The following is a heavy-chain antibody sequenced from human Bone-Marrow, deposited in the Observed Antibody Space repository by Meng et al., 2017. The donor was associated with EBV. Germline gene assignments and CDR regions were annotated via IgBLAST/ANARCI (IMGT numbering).Heavy chain of an antibody. V-gene: IGHV4-4*02. CDR2: IYHSGST. J-gene: IGHJ5*02. D-gene: IGHD2-2*01. CDR3: ARGYCSSTSCYGSDWFDP. Sequence: QVRCRGPGPGLVKPSGTLPLTCAVSGGSISSSNWWSWVRQPPGKGLEWIGEIYHSGSTNYNPSLKSRVTISVDKSKNQFSLKLSSVTAADTAVYYCARGYCSSTSCYGSDWFDPWGQGTLVTVSS. CDR1: GGSISSSNW.